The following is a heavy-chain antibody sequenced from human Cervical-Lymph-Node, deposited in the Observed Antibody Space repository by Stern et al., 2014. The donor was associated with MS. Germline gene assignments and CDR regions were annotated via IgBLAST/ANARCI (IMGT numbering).Heavy chain of an antibody. CDR2: INAGNGNT. CDR1: GYTFTSYA. Sequence: QVQLVQSGAEVKKPGASVKVSCKASGYTFTSYAMHWVRQAPGQRLEWMGWINAGNGNTKYSQKFQGRVTITRDTSASTAYMELSSLRSEDTAVYYCARSGISTAWFDPWGQGTPVTVSS. V-gene: IGHV1-3*01. D-gene: IGHD1-14*01. J-gene: IGHJ5*02. CDR3: ARSGISTAWFDP.